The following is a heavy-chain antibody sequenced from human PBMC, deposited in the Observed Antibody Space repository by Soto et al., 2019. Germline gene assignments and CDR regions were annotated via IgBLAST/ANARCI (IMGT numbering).Heavy chain of an antibody. CDR1: GFAFSSYS. V-gene: IGHV3-48*01. Sequence: PGGSLRLSCAASGFAFSSYSMSWVRQAPGKGLEWVSYFSGSSATIHYADSVKGRFTISRDNDKNSLYLQMSSLRAEDTAVYYCVRSISIIREYSFDYWGRGTLVTVSS. D-gene: IGHD3-16*01. CDR3: VRSISIIREYSFDY. J-gene: IGHJ4*02. CDR2: FSGSSATI.